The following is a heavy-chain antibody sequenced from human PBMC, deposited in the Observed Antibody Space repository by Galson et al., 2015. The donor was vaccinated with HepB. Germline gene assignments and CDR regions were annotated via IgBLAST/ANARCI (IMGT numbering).Heavy chain of an antibody. J-gene: IGHJ6*02. CDR1: GFTFSSYL. D-gene: IGHD6-13*01. CDR2: IWYDESYK. CDR3: ARQLLVGGGLDV. Sequence: SLRLSCAASGFTFSSYLMHWVRQAPGKGLEWVAVIWYDESYKFYEDSLKRRFTVSRDNSKNTLFLQMNGLTSEATAVYYCARQLLVGGGLDVWGQGTTVIVSS. V-gene: IGHV3-33*03.